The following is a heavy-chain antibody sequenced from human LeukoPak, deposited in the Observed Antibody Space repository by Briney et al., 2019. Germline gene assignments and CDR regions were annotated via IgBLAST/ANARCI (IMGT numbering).Heavy chain of an antibody. J-gene: IGHJ6*02. V-gene: IGHV4-59*13. D-gene: IGHD3-10*01. CDR2: IYSSGNT. Sequence: SETLSLTCTVSGGSISSYYWSWIRQPPGKGLEWIGYIYSSGNTNYNPSLKSRLTISIDTSKTQFSPKLSSVTAADTAVYYCAREIGGSGRGDVWGQGTTVTVSS. CDR3: AREIGGSGRGDV. CDR1: GGSISSYY.